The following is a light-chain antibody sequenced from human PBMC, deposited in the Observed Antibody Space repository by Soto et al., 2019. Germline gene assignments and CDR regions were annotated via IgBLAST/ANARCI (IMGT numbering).Light chain of an antibody. CDR3: QQYHNWPPET. CDR2: TAS. Sequence: EVVLTQSPATLSVSPGERAALSCRASQSVSDKLAWYQQKPGQAPRLLIHTASKRAPGIPARFSGSGSGTDFTLTIDSLLSEDFAVYYCQQYHNWPPETFGQGTKLEI. V-gene: IGKV3-15*01. J-gene: IGKJ2*01. CDR1: QSVSDK.